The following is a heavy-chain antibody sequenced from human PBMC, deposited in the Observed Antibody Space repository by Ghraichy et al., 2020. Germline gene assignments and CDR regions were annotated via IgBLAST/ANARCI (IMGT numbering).Heavy chain of an antibody. CDR3: ALRSGDYYDSSGYSDDAFDI. D-gene: IGHD3-22*01. V-gene: IGHV3-21*01. J-gene: IGHJ3*02. CDR2: ISSSSSYI. CDR1: GFTFSSYS. Sequence: GGSLRLSCAASGFTFSSYSMNWVRQAPGKGLEWVSSISSSSSYIYYADSVKGRFTISRDNAKNSLYLQMNSLSAEDTAVYYCALRSGDYYDSSGYSDDAFDIWGQGTMVTVSS.